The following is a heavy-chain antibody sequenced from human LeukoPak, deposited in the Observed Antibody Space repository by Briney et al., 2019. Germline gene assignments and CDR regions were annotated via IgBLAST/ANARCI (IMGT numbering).Heavy chain of an antibody. D-gene: IGHD6-13*01. J-gene: IGHJ6*02. Sequence: PGGSLRLSCAASGFTFSSYAMSWVRRAPGKGLEWVSAISGSGGSTYYADSVKGRFTISRDNSKNTLYLQMNSLRAEDTAVYYCAKGPDQQQLVHRVYYYYGMDVWGQGTTVTVSS. V-gene: IGHV3-23*01. CDR2: ISGSGGST. CDR1: GFTFSSYA. CDR3: AKGPDQQQLVHRVYYYYGMDV.